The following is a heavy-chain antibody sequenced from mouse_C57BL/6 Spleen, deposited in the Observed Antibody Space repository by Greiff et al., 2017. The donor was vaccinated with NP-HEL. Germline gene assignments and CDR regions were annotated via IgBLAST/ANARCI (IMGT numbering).Heavy chain of an antibody. CDR1: GYTFTGYG. CDR3: ARGGYYYYAMDH. V-gene: IGHV1-9*01. J-gene: IGHJ4*01. Sequence: QVQLQQSGAELMKPGASVKLSCTATGYTFTGYGIAWVKQRPGHGLEWIGEILHGSGSTNYKENVKGKVTCTADTSSNTAYMQLSSLTTEDSAIYCCARGGYYYYAMDHWGQGTSVTVSS. CDR2: ILHGSGST.